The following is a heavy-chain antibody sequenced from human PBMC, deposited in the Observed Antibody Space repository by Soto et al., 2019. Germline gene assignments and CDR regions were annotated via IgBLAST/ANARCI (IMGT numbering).Heavy chain of an antibody. CDR1: GFTFSSYS. J-gene: IGHJ4*02. Sequence: LRLSCAASGFTFSSYSMSWVRQAPGKGLEWVANINKNGGEKYYVDSVKGRFTISRDNAKNSLYPQMNSLRAEDTAVYYCARPWDTAMVSTWNYWGQGTLVTVSS. D-gene: IGHD5-18*01. CDR3: ARPWDTAMVSTWNY. CDR2: INKNGGEK. V-gene: IGHV3-7*03.